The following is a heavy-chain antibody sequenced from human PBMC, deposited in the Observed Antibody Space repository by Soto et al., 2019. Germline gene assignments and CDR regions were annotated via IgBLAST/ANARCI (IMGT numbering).Heavy chain of an antibody. CDR2: ISDSGSKT. J-gene: IGHJ4*02. Sequence: PGGSLRLSWAASGFTFSSYAMSWVRQAPGKGLEWVSAISDSGSKTYYAVSVKGRFTISRDNSRNTLYLQMNSLSAEDAAVYSCAKGQKWELPLDYWGQGALVTVSS. CDR1: GFTFSSYA. D-gene: IGHD1-26*01. V-gene: IGHV3-23*01. CDR3: AKGQKWELPLDY.